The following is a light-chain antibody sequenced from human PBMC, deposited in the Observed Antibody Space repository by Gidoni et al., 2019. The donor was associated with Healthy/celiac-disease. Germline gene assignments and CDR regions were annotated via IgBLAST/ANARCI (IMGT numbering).Light chain of an antibody. Sequence: DIVMTQSPDSLAVSLGERATVNCKSSRSVFYSSNSKNYLAWYQQKPGQPPKLLIYWASTRESGVPDRFSGSGSGTDFTLTISSLQAEDVAVYYCQQYYSNPWTFGQXTKVEIK. J-gene: IGKJ1*01. V-gene: IGKV4-1*01. CDR1: RSVFYSSNSKNY. CDR3: QQYYSNPWT. CDR2: WAS.